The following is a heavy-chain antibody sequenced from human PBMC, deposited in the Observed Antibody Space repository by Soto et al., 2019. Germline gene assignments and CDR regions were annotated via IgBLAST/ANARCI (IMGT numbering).Heavy chain of an antibody. CDR3: ARKDKSGYFNWFDP. CDR1: GYKFTSSW. Sequence: GESLKISCRTSGYKFTSSWIAWVRQMPGKGLEWMGIIFPSDSDTRYSPSFQGQVTISADKSTSTVFLQWASLKASDTAVYFCARKDKSGYFNWFDPWGQGTLVTVSS. D-gene: IGHD3-22*01. CDR2: IFPSDSDT. V-gene: IGHV5-51*01. J-gene: IGHJ5*02.